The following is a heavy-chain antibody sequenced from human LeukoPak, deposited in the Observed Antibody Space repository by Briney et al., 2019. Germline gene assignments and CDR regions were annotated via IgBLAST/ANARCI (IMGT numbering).Heavy chain of an antibody. Sequence: GGSLRLSCAASGFTFSIYEMSWVRQAPGKGLEWLSYMSSRGSTIYYADSVRGRFTISRDNAKKSLYLQMNSLRAEDTAVYYCARGLTYFDILTGFHDRLDYFDYWGRGTLVTVSS. V-gene: IGHV3-48*03. CDR1: GFTFSIYE. CDR2: MSSRGSTI. J-gene: IGHJ4*02. D-gene: IGHD3-9*01. CDR3: ARGLTYFDILTGFHDRLDYFDY.